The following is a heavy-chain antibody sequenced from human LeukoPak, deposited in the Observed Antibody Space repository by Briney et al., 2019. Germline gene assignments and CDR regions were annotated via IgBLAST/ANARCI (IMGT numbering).Heavy chain of an antibody. CDR1: GFTFSDYY. CDR3: ASPMASSPRLRWQHGPPQDY. D-gene: IGHD4-23*01. CDR2: ISSSGSTI. V-gene: IGHV3-11*01. Sequence: PGGSLRLSCAASGFTFSDYYMSWIRQAPGKGLEWVSYISSSGSTIYYADSVKGRFTISRDNAKNSLYLQMNSLRAEDTAVYYCASPMASSPRLRWQHGPPQDYWGQGTLVTVSS. J-gene: IGHJ4*02.